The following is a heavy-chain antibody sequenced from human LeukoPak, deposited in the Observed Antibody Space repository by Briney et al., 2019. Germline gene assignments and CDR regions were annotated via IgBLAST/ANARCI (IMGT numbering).Heavy chain of an antibody. CDR3: VRNSGTYRGHGLDV. J-gene: IGHJ6*02. D-gene: IGHD1-26*01. V-gene: IGHV3-49*04. CDR1: GFPFRDHA. Sequence: GGSLRLSCTASGFPFRDHAMSWVRQAPGKGLEWVGFIRTNPNGATVEYAASVKARFTISRDDSNNIAYLEMNSLKTEDTAVYYCVRNSGTYRGHGLDVWGQGTTVTVSS. CDR2: IRTNPNGATV.